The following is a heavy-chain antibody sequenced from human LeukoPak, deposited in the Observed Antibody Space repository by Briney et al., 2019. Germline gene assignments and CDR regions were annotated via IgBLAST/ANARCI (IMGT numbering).Heavy chain of an antibody. CDR1: GLSFSSFW. CDR3: MTYKSSGY. Sequence: PGGSLRLSCTASGLSFSSFWMTWVRQAPGKRLEWVANIKHDGSEKYYVDSVRGRFSISRDNARNSVYLQMTSLRTEDTATYYCMTYKSSGYWGQGTLVTVSS. J-gene: IGHJ4*02. V-gene: IGHV3-7*03. CDR2: IKHDGSEK. D-gene: IGHD3-10*01.